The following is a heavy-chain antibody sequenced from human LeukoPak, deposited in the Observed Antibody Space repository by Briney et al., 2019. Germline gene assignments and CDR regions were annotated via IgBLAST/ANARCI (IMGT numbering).Heavy chain of an antibody. CDR1: GFTFSSYE. CDR3: ARVGGRRVDY. Sequence: GGSLRLSRAASGFTFSSYEMNWVRQAPGRGLEWVSYISSSGSTIYYADSVKDRFTISRDNAKNSLYLQMNSLSAEDTAVYYCARVGGRRVDYWGQGTLVTVSS. J-gene: IGHJ4*02. CDR2: ISSSGSTI. V-gene: IGHV3-48*03.